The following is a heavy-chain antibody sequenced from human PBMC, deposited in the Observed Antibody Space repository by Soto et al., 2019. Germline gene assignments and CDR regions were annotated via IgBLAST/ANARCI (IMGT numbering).Heavy chain of an antibody. Sequence: SETLSLTCTVSGGSISSSSYYWGWIRQPPGKGLEWIGSIYYSGSTYYNPSLKSRGTISVDTSKNQFSLKLSSVTAADTAVYYCATYCSSTSCYADWGFDYWGQGTLVTVSS. J-gene: IGHJ4*02. CDR2: IYYSGST. CDR3: ATYCSSTSCYADWGFDY. CDR1: GGSISSSSYY. D-gene: IGHD2-2*01. V-gene: IGHV4-39*01.